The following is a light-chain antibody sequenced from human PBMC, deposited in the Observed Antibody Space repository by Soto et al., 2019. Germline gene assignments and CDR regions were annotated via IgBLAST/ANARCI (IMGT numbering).Light chain of an antibody. J-gene: IGKJ4*01. V-gene: IGKV3-15*01. CDR1: QTIYSN. Sequence: IQMTQSPATLSVSPGERATLSCRASQTIYSNVAWYQQRPGQAPRLLIYRASARATGIPARFSGSGSGTEFTLTIGSLQSEDFAVYYCQQYNNWPLTFGGGTKVDIK. CDR2: RAS. CDR3: QQYNNWPLT.